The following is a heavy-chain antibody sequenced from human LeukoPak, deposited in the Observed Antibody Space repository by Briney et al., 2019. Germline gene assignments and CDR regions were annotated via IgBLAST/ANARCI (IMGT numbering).Heavy chain of an antibody. CDR1: GFTFSSYG. CDR2: IRYDGSNK. J-gene: IGHJ3*02. CDR3: AKTGYSSLGAFDI. D-gene: IGHD6-19*01. V-gene: IGHV3-30*02. Sequence: GGSLGLSCAASGFTFSSYGMHWVRQAPGKGVEWGAFIRYDGSNKYYADSVKGRFTISRDNSKNTLYLQMNSLRAEDTAVYYCAKTGYSSLGAFDIWGQGTMVTVSS.